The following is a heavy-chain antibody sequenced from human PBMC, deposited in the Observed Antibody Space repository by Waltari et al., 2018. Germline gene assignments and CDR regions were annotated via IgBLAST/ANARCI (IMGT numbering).Heavy chain of an antibody. CDR3: TKRKALDGMDV. J-gene: IGHJ6*02. CDR2: IYYTGTT. CDR1: GGPISSSSYF. V-gene: IGHV4-39*01. Sequence: QLQLQESGRGLVKPSETLSLTCPVSGGPISSSSYFWGWTRQPPGKGLEWIGSIYYTGTTNYNPSFESRLTISIDTSKNQFSLKLTSVTAADTVVYYCTKRKALDGMDVWGQGATVTVSS.